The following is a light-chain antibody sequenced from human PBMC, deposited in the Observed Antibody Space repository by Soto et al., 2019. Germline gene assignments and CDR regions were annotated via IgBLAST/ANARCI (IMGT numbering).Light chain of an antibody. Sequence: QSALTQPASVSGSPGQSITISCTGTSSDVGGYNYVSWYQQHPGKAPKLMIYDVSNRPSGVSNRFSGSKSGNTASLTLSGLRAEDEADYYCSSYTSSSTPFVFGTGTKLTVL. CDR3: SSYTSSSTPFV. J-gene: IGLJ1*01. CDR2: DVS. V-gene: IGLV2-14*01. CDR1: SSDVGGYNY.